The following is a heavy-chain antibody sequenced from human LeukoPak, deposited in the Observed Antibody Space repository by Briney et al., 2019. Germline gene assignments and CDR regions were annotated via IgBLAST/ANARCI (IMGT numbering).Heavy chain of an antibody. CDR1: GYTLSAYY. J-gene: IGHJ6*02. D-gene: IGHD6-13*01. V-gene: IGHV1-2*02. CDR3: ARDPIVAAGYYYGMDV. CDR2: INPNSGDT. Sequence: ASVKVSCKASGYTLSAYYMHWVRQAPGQGLEWMGWINPNSGDTKYAQKFQGRVTMTRDTSISTAYMELSRLRSDDMAVYYCARDPIVAAGYYYGMDVWGQGTTVTVSS.